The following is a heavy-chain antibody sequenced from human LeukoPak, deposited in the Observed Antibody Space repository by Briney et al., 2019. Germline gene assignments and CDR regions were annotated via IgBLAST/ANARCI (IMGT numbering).Heavy chain of an antibody. CDR3: ARDLLYSSLDY. D-gene: IGHD6-13*01. J-gene: IGHJ4*02. CDR1: GFTFSSYA. CDR2: ISYNGGNK. Sequence: GGSLRLSCAASGFTFSSYAMHWVRQAPGKGLEWVAVISYNGGNKYYADSVKGRFTISRDNSKNTLYLQMNSLRAEDTAVYYCARDLLYSSLDYWGQGTLVTVSS. V-gene: IGHV3-30*04.